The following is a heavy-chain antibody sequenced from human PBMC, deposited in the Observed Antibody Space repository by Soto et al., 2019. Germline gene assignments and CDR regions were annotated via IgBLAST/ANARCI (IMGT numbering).Heavy chain of an antibody. CDR1: GYTFTSYG. CDR3: ARDRITMVRGVYYFDY. V-gene: IGHV1-18*01. D-gene: IGHD3-10*01. CDR2: ISAYNGNT. Sequence: QVQLVQSGAEVKKPGASVKVSCKASGYTFTSYGISWVRQAPGQGLEWMGWISAYNGNTNYAQKFQGRVTMTTDTATSTAYMELRSLRSDDTAVYYCARDRITMVRGVYYFDYWGQGTLVTVSS. J-gene: IGHJ4*02.